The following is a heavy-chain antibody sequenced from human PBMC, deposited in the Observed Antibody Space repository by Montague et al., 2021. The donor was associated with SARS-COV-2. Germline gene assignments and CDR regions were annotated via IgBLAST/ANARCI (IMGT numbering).Heavy chain of an antibody. D-gene: IGHD3-3*01. CDR3: ARVSDFWSGYYTAVGAFDI. V-gene: IGHV4-59*01. CDR1: GGSISSYY. J-gene: IGHJ3*02. CDR2: TYYSGST. Sequence: SETLSLTCTVSGGSISSYYWSWIRQPPGKGLEWIGYTYYSGSTNCNPSLKSRVTISVDTSKNQFSLKLSSVTAADTAVYYCARVSDFWSGYYTAVGAFDIWGQGTMVTVSS.